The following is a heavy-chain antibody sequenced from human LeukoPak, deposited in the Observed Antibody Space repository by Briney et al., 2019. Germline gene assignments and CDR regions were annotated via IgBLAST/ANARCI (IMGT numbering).Heavy chain of an antibody. CDR3: ARSITMVRGVKEFDY. J-gene: IGHJ4*02. CDR1: GGSISSYY. Sequence: PSETLSLTCTVSGGSISSYYWSWIRQPPGKGLEWIGDIYYSGSTNYNPSLKSRVTISVDTSKNQFSLKLSSVTAADTAVYYCARSITMVRGVKEFDYWGQGTLVTVSS. V-gene: IGHV4-59*01. CDR2: IYYSGST. D-gene: IGHD3-10*01.